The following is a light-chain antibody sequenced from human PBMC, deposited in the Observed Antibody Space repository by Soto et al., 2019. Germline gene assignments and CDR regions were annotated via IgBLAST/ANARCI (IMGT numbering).Light chain of an antibody. CDR3: QQYNSYSET. CDR1: QSISRY. J-gene: IGKJ1*01. Sequence: IVLTQSPATLSLSPGERPTLSCRASQSISRYLAWYQQKPGQAPRLLIYGASNRATGIPDRFSGSGSGTEFTLTISSLQPEDFAVYYCQQYNSYSETFGQGTKVDIK. CDR2: GAS. V-gene: IGKV3D-15*01.